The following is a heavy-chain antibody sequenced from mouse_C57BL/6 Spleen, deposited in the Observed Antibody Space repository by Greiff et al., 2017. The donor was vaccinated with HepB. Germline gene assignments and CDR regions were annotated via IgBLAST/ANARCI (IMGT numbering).Heavy chain of an antibody. CDR1: GYAFSSSW. D-gene: IGHD2-5*01. CDR3: ARSYFSNCGYFDV. V-gene: IGHV1-82*01. CDR2: IYPGDGDT. J-gene: IGHJ1*03. Sequence: VQLQQSGPELVKPGASVKISCKASGYAFSSSWMNWVKQRPGKGLEWIGRIYPGDGDTNYNGKFKGKATLTADKSSSTAYMQLSSLTSEDSAVYFCARSYFSNCGYFDVWGTGTTVTVSS.